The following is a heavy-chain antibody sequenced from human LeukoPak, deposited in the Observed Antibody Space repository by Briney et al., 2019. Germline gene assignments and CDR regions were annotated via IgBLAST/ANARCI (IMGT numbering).Heavy chain of an antibody. CDR1: GGSISSYY. CDR3: ARVTGYMIEDYFDY. CDR2: IYYSGST. D-gene: IGHD3-22*01. Sequence: SETLSLTCTVSGGSISSYYWGWIRQPPGKGLEWIGYIYYSGSTNYNPSLKSRVTISVDTSKNQFSLRLSSVTAADTAVYYCARVTGYMIEDYFDYWGQGTLVTVSS. J-gene: IGHJ4*02. V-gene: IGHV4-59*01.